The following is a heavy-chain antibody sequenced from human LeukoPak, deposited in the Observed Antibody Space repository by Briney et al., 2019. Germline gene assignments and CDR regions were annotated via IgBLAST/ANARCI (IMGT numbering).Heavy chain of an antibody. CDR1: GFTFSSYE. CDR2: ISSSGSTI. Sequence: PGGSLRLSCAASGFTFSSYEMNWVRQAPGKGLEWVSYISSSGSTIYYADSVKGRFIISRDNAKNSLYLQMNSLRAEDTAVYYCARDGAYYYDRSGKNYYYYYMDVWGKGTTVTVSS. D-gene: IGHD3-22*01. V-gene: IGHV3-48*03. J-gene: IGHJ6*03. CDR3: ARDGAYYYDRSGKNYYYYYMDV.